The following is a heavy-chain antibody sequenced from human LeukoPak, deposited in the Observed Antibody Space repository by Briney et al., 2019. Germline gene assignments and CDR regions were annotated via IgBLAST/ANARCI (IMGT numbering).Heavy chain of an antibody. J-gene: IGHJ4*02. CDR1: GDSINNNY. CDR2: MYYSGST. V-gene: IGHV4-59*01. D-gene: IGHD5-12*01. CDR3: ARGVAGYGPYDY. Sequence: PSETLSLTCTVSGDSINNNYWSWIRQPPGKGLEWIGYMYYSGSTNYNPSLKSRVTISLDTPKNQFSLRLNSVTAADTAVYYCARGVAGYGPYDYWGQGTLVTVSS.